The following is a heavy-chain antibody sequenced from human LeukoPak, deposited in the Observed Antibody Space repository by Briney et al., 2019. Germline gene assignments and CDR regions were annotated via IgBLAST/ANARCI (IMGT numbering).Heavy chain of an antibody. Sequence: SVKVSCKASGGTFSSYAISWVRQAPGQGLEWMGRIIPIFGTANYAQKFQGRVTITTDESTSTAYMELSSLRSEDTAVYYCAAEKRYFDWLSGDYWGQGTLVTVSS. CDR1: GGTFSSYA. V-gene: IGHV1-69*05. J-gene: IGHJ4*02. D-gene: IGHD3-9*01. CDR3: AAEKRYFDWLSGDY. CDR2: IIPIFGTA.